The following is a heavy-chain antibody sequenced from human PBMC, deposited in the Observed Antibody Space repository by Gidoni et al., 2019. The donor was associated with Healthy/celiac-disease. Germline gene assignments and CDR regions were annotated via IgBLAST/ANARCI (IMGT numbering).Heavy chain of an antibody. D-gene: IGHD2-15*01. CDR1: GGSFRGYY. CDR3: ASLGYCSGGSCDRGVY. Sequence: QVQLQQWGAGMLTPAETLSLTCAVYGGSFRGYYWSWIRQPPGKGLEWIGEINHSGSTNYNPSLKSRVTISVDTSKNQFSLKLSSVTAADTAVYYCASLGYCSGGSCDRGVYWGQGTLVTVSS. V-gene: IGHV4-34*01. CDR2: INHSGST. J-gene: IGHJ4*02.